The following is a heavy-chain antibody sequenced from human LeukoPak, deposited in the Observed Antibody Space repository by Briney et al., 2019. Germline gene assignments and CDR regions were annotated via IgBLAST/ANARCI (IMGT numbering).Heavy chain of an antibody. CDR2: IYPGDSDT. CDR1: GYSFTSYW. J-gene: IGHJ6*02. Sequence: GESLIISRKGSGYSFTSYWISWVRQMPGKGLEWMGIIYPGDSDTRYSPSFQGRVTISADKSISTAYVQWSSLKVSDTAMYYCARTRLLGHYFYGMDVWGQGTTVTVSS. CDR3: ARTRLLGHYFYGMDV. V-gene: IGHV5-51*01. D-gene: IGHD3-16*01.